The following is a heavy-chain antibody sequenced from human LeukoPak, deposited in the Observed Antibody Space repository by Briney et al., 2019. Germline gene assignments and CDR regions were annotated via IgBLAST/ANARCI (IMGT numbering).Heavy chain of an antibody. Sequence: ASVKVSCTASGYTFTHNYIHWVRQAPGQGLEWMGWINPNSGGTNSAQRFQGRVAMTRDTSISTAYMDLSSLRSDDTAVYYCTRGVGTSLFADWGQGTLVTVSS. CDR2: INPNSGGT. J-gene: IGHJ4*02. D-gene: IGHD2-2*01. CDR3: TRGVGTSLFAD. CDR1: GYTFTHNY. V-gene: IGHV1-2*02.